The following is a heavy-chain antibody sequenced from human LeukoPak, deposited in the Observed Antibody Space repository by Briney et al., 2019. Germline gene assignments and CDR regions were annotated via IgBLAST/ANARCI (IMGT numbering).Heavy chain of an antibody. CDR1: GGSISSGGYY. J-gene: IGHJ6*02. CDR3: ARDGRPQPLLGAKGVDV. CDR2: IYYSGST. Sequence: SQTLSLTCTVSGGSISSGGYYWSWIRQHPGKGLEWIGYIYYSGSTYYNPSLKSRVTISVDTSKNQFSLKLSSVTAADTAVYYCARDGRPQPLLGAKGVDVWGQGTTVTVSS. D-gene: IGHD2-21*02. V-gene: IGHV4-31*03.